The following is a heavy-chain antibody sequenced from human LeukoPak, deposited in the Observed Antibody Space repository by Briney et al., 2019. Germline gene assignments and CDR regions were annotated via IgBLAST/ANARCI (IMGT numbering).Heavy chain of an antibody. V-gene: IGHV3-23*01. J-gene: IGHJ4*02. CDR3: AKGRTVANLRGY. CDR1: GFTFSSYA. CDR2: ISGSGGST. D-gene: IGHD4-23*01. Sequence: GGSLRLSCAASGFTFSSYAMSWVRQAPGKGLELVSAISGSGGSTYYADSVKGRFTISRDNSKNTLYLQMNSLRAEDTAVYYCAKGRTVANLRGYWGQGTLVTVSS.